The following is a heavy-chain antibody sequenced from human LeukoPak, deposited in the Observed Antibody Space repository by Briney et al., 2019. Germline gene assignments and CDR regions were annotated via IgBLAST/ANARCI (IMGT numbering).Heavy chain of an antibody. D-gene: IGHD3-10*01. CDR2: IYYSGST. V-gene: IGHV4-39*01. Sequence: PSETLSLTCTASGGSISSSNYYWDWIRQPPGKGLEWIGNIYYSGSTYYNPSLKSRVTISVDTSKNQFSLKLSSVTAADTAVYYCARGFYGSGSYSPPYYYMDVWGKGTTVTISS. CDR1: GGSISSSNYY. CDR3: ARGFYGSGSYSPPYYYMDV. J-gene: IGHJ6*03.